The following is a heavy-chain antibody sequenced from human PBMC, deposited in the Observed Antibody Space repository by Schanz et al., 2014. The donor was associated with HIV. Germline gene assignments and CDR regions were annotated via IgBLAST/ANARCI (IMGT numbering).Heavy chain of an antibody. CDR3: ASSITISGVVYAMDV. J-gene: IGHJ6*02. CDR1: GGSISGHY. CDR2: ISASGSS. V-gene: IGHV4-4*07. Sequence: QVQLQESGPGLVKPSETLSLTCTVSGGSISGHYWSWIRQPAGKGLEWIGRISASGSSNYNPSLKSRLAMSIATSKKNFSLNMSSVTAADTAVYYCASSITISGVVYAMDVWGQGTTVTVSS. D-gene: IGHD3-3*01.